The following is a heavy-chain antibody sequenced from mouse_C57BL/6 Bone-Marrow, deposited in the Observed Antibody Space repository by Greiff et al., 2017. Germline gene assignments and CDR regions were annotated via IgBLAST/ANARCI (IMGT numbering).Heavy chain of an antibody. CDR1: GYTFTSYW. Sequence: VKLMEPGAELVKPGASVKMSCKASGYTFTSYWITWVKQRPGQGLEWIGDIYPGSGSTNYNEKFKSKATLTVDTSSSTAYMQLSSLTSEDSAVYYCARERGYGNYYFDYWGQGTTLTVSS. CDR2: IYPGSGST. D-gene: IGHD2-10*02. CDR3: ARERGYGNYYFDY. J-gene: IGHJ2*01. V-gene: IGHV1-55*01.